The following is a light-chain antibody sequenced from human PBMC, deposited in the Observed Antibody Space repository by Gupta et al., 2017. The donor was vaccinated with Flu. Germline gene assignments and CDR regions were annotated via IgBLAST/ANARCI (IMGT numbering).Light chain of an antibody. CDR1: SSDVGGYNY. J-gene: IGLJ2*01. V-gene: IGLV2-14*01. Sequence: SALTQPASVSGSPGQSLTISCTGTSSDVGGYNYVSWYQHHPGKAPKLMIYEVSYRPSGVSTRFFGSKSGNTASLTISGLQAADEADYYCSSYTSSSTLTVFGGGTKLTVL. CDR3: SSYTSSSTLTV. CDR2: EVS.